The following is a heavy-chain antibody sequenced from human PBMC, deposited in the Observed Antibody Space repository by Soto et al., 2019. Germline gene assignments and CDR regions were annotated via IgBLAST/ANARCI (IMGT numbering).Heavy chain of an antibody. D-gene: IGHD6-19*01. Sequence: VASVKVSCKASGYTFTSYDINWVRQATGQGLEWMGRMNPNSGNTDYAQKFQGRVTMTRDTSISTAYMELSSLRSEDTAVYYCARDLAGAGYYYYGMDVWGQGTTVTVSS. CDR1: GYTFTSYD. CDR3: ARDLAGAGYYYYGMDV. V-gene: IGHV1-8*01. J-gene: IGHJ6*02. CDR2: MNPNSGNT.